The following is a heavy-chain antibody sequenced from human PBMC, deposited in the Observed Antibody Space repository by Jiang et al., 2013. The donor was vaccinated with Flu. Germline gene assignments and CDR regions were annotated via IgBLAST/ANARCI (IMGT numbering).Heavy chain of an antibody. CDR1: GFTFSSYA. CDR3: ARDRFAYRGKNPSGWYPGY. CDR2: ISYDGSNK. D-gene: IGHD6-19*01. Sequence: VQLVESGGGVVQPGRSLRLSCAASGFTFSSYAMHWVRQAPGKGLERVAVISYDGSNKYYADSVKGRFTISRDNSKNTLYLQMNSLRAEDTAVYYCARDRFAYRGKNPSGWYPGYWGQGTLVTVSS. V-gene: IGHV3-30*04. J-gene: IGHJ4*02.